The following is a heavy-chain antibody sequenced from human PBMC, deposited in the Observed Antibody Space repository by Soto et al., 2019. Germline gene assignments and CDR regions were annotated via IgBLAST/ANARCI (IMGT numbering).Heavy chain of an antibody. D-gene: IGHD4-17*01. V-gene: IGHV4-4*07. J-gene: IGHJ5*02. CDR1: GRSISHYY. Sequence: SQPLSLNCTVSGRSISHYYWSCIRQPAGKGLEWIGRIYTSVSTNYNPSLKSRVTMSVDTSKNQFSLKLSSVTAADTAVYYCARDGYGDYYNWFDPWGQGNLVTVSS. CDR2: IYTSVST. CDR3: ARDGYGDYYNWFDP.